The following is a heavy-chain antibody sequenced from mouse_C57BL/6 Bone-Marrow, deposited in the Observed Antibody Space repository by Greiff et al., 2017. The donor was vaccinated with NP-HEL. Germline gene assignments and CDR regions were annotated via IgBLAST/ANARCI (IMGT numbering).Heavy chain of an antibody. CDR3: ALPMVTTRDYFDY. Sequence: VQLQQSVAELVRPGASVKLSCTASGFNIKNTYMHWVKQRPEQGLEWIGRIDPANGNTKYAPKFQGKATITADTSSNTAYLQLSSLTSEDTASYYCALPMVTTRDYFDYWGQGTTLTVSS. D-gene: IGHD2-2*01. J-gene: IGHJ2*01. V-gene: IGHV14-3*01. CDR1: GFNIKNTY. CDR2: IDPANGNT.